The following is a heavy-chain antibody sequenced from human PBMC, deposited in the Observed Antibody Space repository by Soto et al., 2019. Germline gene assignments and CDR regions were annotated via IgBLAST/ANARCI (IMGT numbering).Heavy chain of an antibody. V-gene: IGHV1-8*02. CDR2: MNPNSGNT. CDR3: ARESYGLPY. D-gene: IGHD5-18*01. J-gene: IGHJ4*02. CDR1: GYTFTSYD. Sequence: QVQLVQSGTEVKQPGSSVKVSCKASGYTFTSYDINWVRQATGQGLEWLGWMNPNSGNTGFEQKFQGRVTMTRNTSISTAYMELISLRSEDTAVYYCARESYGLPYWGQGTLVTVYS.